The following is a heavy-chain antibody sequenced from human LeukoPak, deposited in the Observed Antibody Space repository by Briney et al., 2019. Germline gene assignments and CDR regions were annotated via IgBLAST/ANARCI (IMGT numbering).Heavy chain of an antibody. J-gene: IGHJ4*02. CDR1: EFSFSDAW. V-gene: IGHV3-23*01. Sequence: SGGSLRLSCAASEFSFSDAWMNWVRQAPGKGLEWVSAISGSGGSTYYADSVKGRFTISRDNSKNTLYLQMNSLRAEDTAVYYCAKASGMGLLHAPNDYWGQGTLVTVSS. D-gene: IGHD3-22*01. CDR2: ISGSGGST. CDR3: AKASGMGLLHAPNDY.